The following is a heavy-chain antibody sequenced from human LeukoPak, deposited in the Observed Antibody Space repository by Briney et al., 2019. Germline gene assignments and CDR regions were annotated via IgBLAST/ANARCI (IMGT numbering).Heavy chain of an antibody. CDR1: GFTFRNYE. CDR3: ARDRAGDFDY. V-gene: IGHV3-13*04. J-gene: IGHJ4*02. D-gene: IGHD6-19*01. CDR2: IGAAGDT. Sequence: GGSLRLSCVASGFTFRNYEMHWVRQATGKGLEWVSGIGAAGDTYYPGSVKDRFTISRENANNSLYLQMNSLRAGDTAMYYCARDRAGDFDYWGQGTLVTVSS.